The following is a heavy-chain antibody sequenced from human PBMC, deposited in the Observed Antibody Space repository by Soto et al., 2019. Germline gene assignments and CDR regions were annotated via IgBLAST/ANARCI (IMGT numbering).Heavy chain of an antibody. J-gene: IGHJ5*02. CDR3: ARAPDITIFGVVIIGGWFDP. D-gene: IGHD3-3*01. CDR1: GGSISSGGYY. V-gene: IGHV4-31*03. CDR2: IYYSGST. Sequence: KASETLSLTCTVSGGSISSGGYYWSWIRQHPGKGLEWIGYIYYSGSTYYNPSLKSRVTISVDTSKNQFSLKLSSVTAADTAVYYCARAPDITIFGVVIIGGWFDPWGQGTLVTVSS.